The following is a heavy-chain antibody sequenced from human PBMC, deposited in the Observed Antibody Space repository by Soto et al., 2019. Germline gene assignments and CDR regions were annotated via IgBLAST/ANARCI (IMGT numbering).Heavy chain of an antibody. V-gene: IGHV3-15*07. CDR2: IKSKTDGGTV. CDR3: SHGYYQYFGS. Sequence: GSLRLSCAVSGVTLSNVWMNWVRQAPGKGPEWVGRIKSKTDGGTVEYAAPVKDRFTISRDDSENTLYLQMNSLKSEDTAVYYCSHGYYQYFGSWGQGTLVTVSS. J-gene: IGHJ4*02. CDR1: GVTLSNVW. D-gene: IGHD5-18*01.